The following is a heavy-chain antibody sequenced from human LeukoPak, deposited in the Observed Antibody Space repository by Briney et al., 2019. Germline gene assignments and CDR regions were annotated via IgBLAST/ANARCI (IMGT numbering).Heavy chain of an antibody. CDR1: GGSISSYY. J-gene: IGHJ4*02. Sequence: PSETLSLTCTVSGGSISSYYWSWIRQPPGKGLEWIGYIYYSGSTYYNPSLKSRVTISVDTSKNQFSLKLSSVTAADTAVYYCASFDGPGYSYGFDYWGQGTLVTVSS. CDR2: IYYSGST. D-gene: IGHD5-18*01. V-gene: IGHV4-59*06. CDR3: ASFDGPGYSYGFDY.